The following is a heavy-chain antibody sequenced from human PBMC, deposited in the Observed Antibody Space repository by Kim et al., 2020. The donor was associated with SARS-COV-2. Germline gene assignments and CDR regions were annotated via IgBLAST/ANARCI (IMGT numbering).Heavy chain of an antibody. Sequence: GGSLRLSCAASGFTFSSYAMSWVRQAPGKGLEWVSAISGSGGSTYYADSVKGRFTISRDNSKNTLYLQMNSMRAEDTAVYYCAVELRYSTNMYYYYYYGMDVWGQGTTVTVSS. D-gene: IGHD6-13*01. J-gene: IGHJ6*02. CDR2: ISGSGGST. CDR1: GFTFSSYA. CDR3: AVELRYSTNMYYYYYYGMDV. V-gene: IGHV3-23*01.